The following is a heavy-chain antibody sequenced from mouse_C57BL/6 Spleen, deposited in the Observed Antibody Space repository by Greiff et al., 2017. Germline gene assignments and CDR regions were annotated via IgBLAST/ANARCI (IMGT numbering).Heavy chain of an antibody. CDR3: ARDGSSYYYAMDY. CDR1: GYTFTDHI. Sequence: QLQESGAELASPGASVTLSCKASGYTFTDHIMNWVKKRPGQGLEWIGRIYPVSGETNYNQKFMGKATFSVDRSSSTVYMVLNSLTSEDPAVYYCARDGSSYYYAMDYWGQGTSVTVSS. J-gene: IGHJ4*01. D-gene: IGHD1-1*01. CDR2: IYPVSGET. V-gene: IGHV1-11*01.